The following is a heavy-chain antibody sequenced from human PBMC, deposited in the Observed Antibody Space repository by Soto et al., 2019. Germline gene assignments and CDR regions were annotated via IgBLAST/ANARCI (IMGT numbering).Heavy chain of an antibody. CDR3: ARDRRGYDYYYRYYYYCMDV. J-gene: IGHJ6*02. V-gene: IGHV4-59*01. CDR1: GSSISDYY. D-gene: IGHD5-18*01. CDR2: IYQSGST. Sequence: SETLSLTCTTSGSSISDYYWSWIRQPPGKGLEWIGYIYQSGSTNYNPSVKSRVTMSVDTSKNQFSLRLSSVTAADTAVYYCARDRRGYDYYYRYYYYCMDVWGQGTTVTVSS.